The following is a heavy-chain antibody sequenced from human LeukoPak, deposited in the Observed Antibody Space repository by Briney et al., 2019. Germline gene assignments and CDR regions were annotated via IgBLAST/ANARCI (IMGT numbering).Heavy chain of an antibody. V-gene: IGHV4-4*07. Sequence: SETLSLTCTVSGGSISSYYWSWIRQPAGKGLEWIGRIYTSGSTNYNPSLKSRVTMSVDTSKNQFSLKLSSVTAADTAVYYCARDGWYCSSTSCHFDYWGQGTLVTVSS. CDR1: GGSISSYY. CDR2: IYTSGST. CDR3: ARDGWYCSSTSCHFDY. D-gene: IGHD2-2*01. J-gene: IGHJ4*02.